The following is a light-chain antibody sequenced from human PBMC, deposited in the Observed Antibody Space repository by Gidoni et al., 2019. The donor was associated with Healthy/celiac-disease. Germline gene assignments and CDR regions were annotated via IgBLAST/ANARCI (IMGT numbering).Light chain of an antibody. CDR1: QSISSY. J-gene: IGKJ3*01. Sequence: DIQMTQSPSSLSASVGDRVTITCRASQSISSYINWDQQKPGKAPKLLIYAASSLQSGVPSRFSGRGARTDFTLTISSLQPEDSATYYCQQSYSTPFTFGPGTKVDIK. CDR2: AAS. CDR3: QQSYSTPFT. V-gene: IGKV1-39*01.